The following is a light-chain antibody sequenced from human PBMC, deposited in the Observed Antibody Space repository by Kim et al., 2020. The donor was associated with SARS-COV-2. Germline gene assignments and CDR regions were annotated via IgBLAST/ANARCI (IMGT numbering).Light chain of an antibody. CDR3: QHKSGT. CDR2: DTS. Sequence: ATLSVSPGERAILSSRAGESICRYLAWYQHKPGQAPRLLIYDTSKRATDIPARFSGSGSGTDFTLMISSLEPEDFAVYYCQHKSGTFGQGTKLEI. V-gene: IGKV3-11*01. CDR1: ESICRY. J-gene: IGKJ2*02.